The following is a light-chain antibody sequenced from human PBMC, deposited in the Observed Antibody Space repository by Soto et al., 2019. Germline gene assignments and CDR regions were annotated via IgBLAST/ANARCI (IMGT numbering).Light chain of an antibody. CDR1: SSNIEPSYD. CDR3: QSSDSSLRGHV. V-gene: IGLV1-40*01. J-gene: IGLJ1*01. Sequence: QPGLTQPRPVCRALGQRVTISCTRISSNIEPSYDLHSYQQLPGTAPKLLIYSNNIRPSGVPDRFSGSKSHTSVSLPITGLQAEDEADYSCQSSDSSLRGHVIGTETKVTGL. CDR2: SNN.